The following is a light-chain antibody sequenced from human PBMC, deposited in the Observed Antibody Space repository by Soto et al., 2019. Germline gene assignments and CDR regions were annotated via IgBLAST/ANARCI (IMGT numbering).Light chain of an antibody. CDR3: QQTSDTLSIT. J-gene: IGKJ4*01. CDR1: QNINNY. V-gene: IGKV1-39*01. CDR2: AVS. Sequence: DIQMTQSPSSLSASVGDRVTITCRASQNINNYLNWYQQKPGKAPELMIYAVSNLRSGVPSRFSGSGSGTDFTLSISSLQPEDLATYYCQQTSDTLSITFGGGTKVAIK.